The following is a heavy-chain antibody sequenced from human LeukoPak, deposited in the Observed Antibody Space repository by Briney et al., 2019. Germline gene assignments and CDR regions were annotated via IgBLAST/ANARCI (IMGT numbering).Heavy chain of an antibody. CDR2: TKQDGSEK. CDR1: GFTFSSYW. CDR3: ASIRGIYSPGGKYYFDS. J-gene: IGHJ4*02. Sequence: GSLRLSCAASGFTFSSYWMSWVRQAPGKGLEWVASTKQDGSEKYYVDSVKGRFTISRDNAKNSLYLQMNSLRAEDTAVYYCASIRGIYSPGGKYYFDSWGQGTLVTVSS. V-gene: IGHV3-7*01. D-gene: IGHD2-8*02.